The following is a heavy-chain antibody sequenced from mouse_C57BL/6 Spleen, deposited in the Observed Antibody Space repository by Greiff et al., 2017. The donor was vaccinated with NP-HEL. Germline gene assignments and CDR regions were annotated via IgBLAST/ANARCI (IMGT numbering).Heavy chain of an antibody. CDR2: INPNNGGT. D-gene: IGHD1-1*01. V-gene: IGHV1-26*01. Sequence: EVQLQQSGPELVKPGASVKISCKASGYTFTDYYMNWVKQSHGKSLEWIGDINPNNGGTSYNQKFKGKATLTVDKSSSTAYMELRSLTSEDSAVYYCARELYGSSYDYWGQGTTLTVSS. J-gene: IGHJ2*01. CDR1: GYTFTDYY. CDR3: ARELYGSSYDY.